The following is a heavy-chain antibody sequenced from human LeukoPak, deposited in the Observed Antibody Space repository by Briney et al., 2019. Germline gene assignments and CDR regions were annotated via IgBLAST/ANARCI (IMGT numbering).Heavy chain of an antibody. J-gene: IGHJ4*02. CDR3: ASKVAYCSGGSCYGYFDY. D-gene: IGHD2-15*01. CDR2: IYYSGST. V-gene: IGHV4-59*08. Sequence: SETLSLTCTVSGGSISSYYWSWIRQPPGKGLKWIGYIYYSGSTNYNPSLKSRVTISVDTSKNQFSLKLSSVTAADTAMYYCASKVAYCSGGSCYGYFDYWGQGTLVTVSS. CDR1: GGSISSYY.